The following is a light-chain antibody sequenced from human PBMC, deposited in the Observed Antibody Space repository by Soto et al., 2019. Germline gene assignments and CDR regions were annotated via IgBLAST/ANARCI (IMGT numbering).Light chain of an antibody. CDR2: SAF. V-gene: IGKV1-12*01. CDR3: QQANSFPLT. Sequence: DIQMTQSPSSVSASVGDRVTITCRARQGISSWLAWYQQKPGKAPKLLIYSAFSFQSGVPSRFSGSGSQTDFPPTISSLHPEHFATYYCQQANSFPLTFGPGTKVDI. J-gene: IGKJ3*01. CDR1: QGISSW.